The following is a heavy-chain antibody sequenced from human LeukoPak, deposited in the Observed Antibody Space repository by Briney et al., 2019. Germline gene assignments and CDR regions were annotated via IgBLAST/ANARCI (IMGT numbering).Heavy chain of an antibody. D-gene: IGHD6-19*01. J-gene: IGHJ4*01. CDR3: AKGIYSSGWSYFDY. V-gene: IGHV3-23*01. Sequence: GGSLRLSCAASGFTFSNSAMSWVRQAPGKGLEWVSTLSGSGITTYYADSVKGRFTISRDNSKNTLYLQMNSLRVEDTAVYYCAKGIYSSGWSYFDYWGHGTLVTVSS. CDR1: GFTFSNSA. CDR2: LSGSGITT.